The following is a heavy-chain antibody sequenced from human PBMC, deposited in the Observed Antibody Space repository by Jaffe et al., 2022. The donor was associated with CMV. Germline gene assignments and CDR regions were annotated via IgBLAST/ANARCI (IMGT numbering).Heavy chain of an antibody. D-gene: IGHD3-16*02. V-gene: IGHV1-18*01. J-gene: IGHJ4*02. CDR1: GYRFNGYG. CDR2: ISGFNGNT. CDR3: ARVPVLSLPYYFDY. Sequence: QVLLAQSGSEVKKSGASVKVSCKASGYRFNGYGITWVRQAPGQGLEWMGWISGFNGNTKFAQRLQGRLTMTADKSTSTVYMELTSLRSDDTAIYYCARVPVLSLPYYFDYWGQGTLVTVSS.